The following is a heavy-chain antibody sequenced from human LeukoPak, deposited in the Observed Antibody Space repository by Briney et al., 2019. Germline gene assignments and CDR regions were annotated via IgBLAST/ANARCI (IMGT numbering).Heavy chain of an antibody. CDR1: EFAISSRGMC. V-gene: IGHV2-70*11. CDR2: IDWDDDK. J-gene: IGHJ1*01. Sequence: SGPTLVNPTQTLTLTCTFSEFAISSRGMCVSWIRQPPGKALEWLARIDWDDDKYYSTSLKTRLTISKDTSKNQVVLTMTNMVPVDTATYCCARVYYRPGNRAAESFQHWGQGILVTVSS. D-gene: IGHD3-10*01. CDR3: ARVYYRPGNRAAESFQH.